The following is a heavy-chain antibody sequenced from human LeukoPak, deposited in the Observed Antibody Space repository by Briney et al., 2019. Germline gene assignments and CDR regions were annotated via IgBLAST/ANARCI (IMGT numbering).Heavy chain of an antibody. Sequence: RGGSLRLSCTASGFTFSSYWMSWVRQAPGKGLEWVSAISGSGGSTYYADSVKGRFTISRDNSKNTLYLQMNSLRAEDTAVYYCAKGITMIVVVIDLDYWGQGTLVTVSS. D-gene: IGHD3-22*01. CDR1: GFTFSSYW. CDR2: ISGSGGST. J-gene: IGHJ4*02. V-gene: IGHV3-23*01. CDR3: AKGITMIVVVIDLDY.